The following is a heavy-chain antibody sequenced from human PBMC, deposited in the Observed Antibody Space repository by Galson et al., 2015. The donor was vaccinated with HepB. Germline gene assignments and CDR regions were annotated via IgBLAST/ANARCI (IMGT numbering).Heavy chain of an antibody. D-gene: IGHD3/OR15-3a*01. V-gene: IGHV5-10-1*01. CDR3: ASPQGGAVVGTDV. CDR2: IDPSDSYT. Sequence: QSGAEVKKPGESLRISCKGSGYRFTSYWITWVRQMPGKGLEWMGRIDPSDSYTNYSPSFQGHVTISVDKSITTAYLQWSSLEASDTAIYYCASPQGGAVVGTDVWGQGTLVTVSS. J-gene: IGHJ4*02. CDR1: GYRFTSYW.